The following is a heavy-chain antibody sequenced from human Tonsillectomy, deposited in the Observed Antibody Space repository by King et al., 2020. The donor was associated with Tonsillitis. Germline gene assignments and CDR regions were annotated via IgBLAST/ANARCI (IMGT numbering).Heavy chain of an antibody. Sequence: VQLVESGGGLVQPGGSLRLSCAASGFTFSSYAMSWVRQAPGKGLEWVSAISGSGGSTYYADSVKGRFTISRDNSKNTLFLQMNSLRAEDTAVYYCAARDSIAASGLYYFDYWGQGTLVTVSS. J-gene: IGHJ4*02. V-gene: IGHV3-23*04. CDR1: GFTFSSYA. D-gene: IGHD6-13*01. CDR2: ISGSGGST. CDR3: AARDSIAASGLYYFDY.